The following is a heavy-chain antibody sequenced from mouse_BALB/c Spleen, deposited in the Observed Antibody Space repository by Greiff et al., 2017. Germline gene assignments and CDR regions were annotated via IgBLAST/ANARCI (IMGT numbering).Heavy chain of an antibody. CDR2: INPSNGRT. J-gene: IGHJ1*01. Sequence: QVQLQQSGAELVKPGASVKLSCKASGYTFTSYWMHWVKQRPGQGLEWIGEINPSNGRTNYNEKFKSKATLTVDKSSSTAYMQLSSLTSEDSAVYYCARSRYYYEGGYFDVWGAGTTVTVSS. V-gene: IGHV1S81*02. CDR3: ARSRYYYEGGYFDV. CDR1: GYTFTSYW. D-gene: IGHD1-1*01.